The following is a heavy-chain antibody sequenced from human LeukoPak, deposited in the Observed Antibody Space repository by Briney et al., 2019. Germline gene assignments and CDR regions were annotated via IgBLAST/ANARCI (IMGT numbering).Heavy chain of an antibody. V-gene: IGHV4-30-2*01. CDR3: ARGTLEQWLVRY. D-gene: IGHD6-19*01. CDR1: GGSISSGGYY. J-gene: IGHJ4*02. CDR2: IYHSGST. Sequence: SETLSLTCTVSGGSISSGGYYWSWIRQPPGKGLEWIGYIYHSGSTYYNPSLKSRVTISVDRSKNQFSLKLSSETAADTAVYYCARGTLEQWLVRYWGQGTLVTVSS.